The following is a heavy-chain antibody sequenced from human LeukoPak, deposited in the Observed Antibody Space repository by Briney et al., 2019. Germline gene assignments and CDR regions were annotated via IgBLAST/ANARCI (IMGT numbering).Heavy chain of an antibody. J-gene: IGHJ4*02. Sequence: ASVKVSCKASGYTFTSYYMHWVRQAPGQGLEWMLEWMGMINPSGGSTSYAQKFQGGVTMTRDTSTSTVYMELSSLRSEDTAVYYCARDKGYFGSGTYPTFDYWGQGSLVTVSS. V-gene: IGHV1-46*01. D-gene: IGHD3-10*01. CDR3: ARDKGYFGSGTYPTFDY. CDR2: INPSGGST. CDR1: GYTFTSYY.